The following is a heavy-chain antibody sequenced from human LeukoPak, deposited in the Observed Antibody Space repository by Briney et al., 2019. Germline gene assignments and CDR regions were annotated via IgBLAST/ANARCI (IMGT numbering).Heavy chain of an antibody. CDR1: GFTFSSYG. Sequence: GGPLRLSCAASGFTFSSYGMHWVRQAPGKGLEWVAVIWYDGSNKYYADSVKGRFTISRDNSKNTLYLQMNSLRAEDTAVYYCAKVRGSYELDYFDYWGQGTLVTVSS. D-gene: IGHD1-26*01. J-gene: IGHJ4*02. CDR2: IWYDGSNK. V-gene: IGHV3-33*06. CDR3: AKVRGSYELDYFDY.